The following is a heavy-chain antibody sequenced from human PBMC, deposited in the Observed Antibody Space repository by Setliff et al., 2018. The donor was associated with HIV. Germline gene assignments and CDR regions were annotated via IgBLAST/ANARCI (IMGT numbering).Heavy chain of an antibody. CDR1: GGSISTNNFH. CDR2: IYFTGDS. V-gene: IGHV4-39*01. CDR3: ARHGGYSSPPGY. Sequence: SETLSLTCTVTGGSISTNNFHWGWIRQPPGKGLQWIGSIYFTGDSYYDPSLKSRVTTSVDTSNNQFSLILSPVTAADTAVYYCARHGGYSSPPGYWGQGTRVTVSS. J-gene: IGHJ4*02. D-gene: IGHD5-18*01.